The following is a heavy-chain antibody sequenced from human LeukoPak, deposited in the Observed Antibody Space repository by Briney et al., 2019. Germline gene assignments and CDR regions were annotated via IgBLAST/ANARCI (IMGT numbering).Heavy chain of an antibody. V-gene: IGHV4-34*01. D-gene: IGHD6-19*01. CDR1: GGSFSGYY. Sequence: SSETLSLTCAVYGGSFSGYYWSWIRQPPGKGLEWIGEINHSGSTNYNPSLKSRATISVDTSKNQFSLKLSSVTAADTAVYYCARLPGIAVADNDYWGQGTLVTVSS. CDR3: ARLPGIAVADNDY. CDR2: INHSGST. J-gene: IGHJ4*02.